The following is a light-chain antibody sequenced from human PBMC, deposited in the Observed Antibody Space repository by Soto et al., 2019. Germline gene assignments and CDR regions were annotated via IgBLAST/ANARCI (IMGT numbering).Light chain of an antibody. CDR1: QSITIW. CDR3: QQYNSYSYT. Sequence: DIQMTQSPSPLSASVGDRVTITCRASQSITIWLAWYQQKPGKAPKLLIHDASSLESGVPSRFSGSGSGTEFTLTISSLQPDDFATYYCQQYNSYSYTFGQGTKLEIK. J-gene: IGKJ2*01. CDR2: DAS. V-gene: IGKV1-5*01.